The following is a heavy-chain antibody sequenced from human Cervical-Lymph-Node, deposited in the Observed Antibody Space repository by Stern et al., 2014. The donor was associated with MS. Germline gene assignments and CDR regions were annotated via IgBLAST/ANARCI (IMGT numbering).Heavy chain of an antibody. CDR3: ATSAGELTPEAV. D-gene: IGHD1-26*01. V-gene: IGHV1-69*01. CDR2: IIPMFGTA. CDR1: GGTFSSYA. Sequence: VQLLQSGAEVKKPGSSMRVSCKASGGTFSSYAISWVRQAPGQGLEWMGGIIPMFGTANYAQKFQGRVTITADASTSTAYMEVSSLRSDDTAVYYGATSAGELTPEAVWGQGTTVTVFS. J-gene: IGHJ6*02.